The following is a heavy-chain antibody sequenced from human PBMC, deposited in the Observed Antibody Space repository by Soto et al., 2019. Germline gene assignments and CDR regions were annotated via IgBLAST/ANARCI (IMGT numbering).Heavy chain of an antibody. D-gene: IGHD6-13*01. CDR3: ARSAGKGGTAAPIDS. J-gene: IGHJ4*02. CDR2: ISGSGGST. Sequence: GGSLRLSCAASGFTFSSYAMSWVRQAPGKGLEWVSAISGSGGSTYYADSVKGRFTISRDNSKNTLYLQMNSLRAEDTAVYYCARSAGKGGTAAPIDSWGQGTLVTVSS. CDR1: GFTFSSYA. V-gene: IGHV3-23*01.